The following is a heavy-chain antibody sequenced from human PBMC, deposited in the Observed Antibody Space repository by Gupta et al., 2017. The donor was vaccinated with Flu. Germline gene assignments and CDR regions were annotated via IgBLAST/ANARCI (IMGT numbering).Heavy chain of an antibody. CDR1: GLSISDFA. CDR2: ISYDGSNN. V-gene: IGHV3-30*18. J-gene: IGHJ4*02. Sequence: QVQVVESGGGVVQSGRSLRLSCAASGLSISDFAMSWVRQAPGKGPEGVAVISYDGSNNNYNDSVRGRFTISRDKSNNTVYLQMNNRRGDDTAVYYCAKDQGYGYDPARGNFDYWGQGTLVTVSS. D-gene: IGHD5-12*01. CDR3: AKDQGYGYDPARGNFDY.